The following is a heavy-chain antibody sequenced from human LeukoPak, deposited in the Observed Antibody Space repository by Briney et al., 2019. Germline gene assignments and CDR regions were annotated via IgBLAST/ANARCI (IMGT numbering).Heavy chain of an antibody. Sequence: GASVRVSCKASGYTFTNYDINWVRQATGQGLEWMGWMNPNNGKTGYAQKFQGRVTITRDTSISTAYMELSSLRSEDTAVYYCARRARDCSSTSCFNYYYYTDVWGKGTTVTVSS. CDR1: GYTFTNYD. CDR2: MNPNNGKT. J-gene: IGHJ6*03. CDR3: ARRARDCSSTSCFNYYYYTDV. D-gene: IGHD2-2*01. V-gene: IGHV1-8*03.